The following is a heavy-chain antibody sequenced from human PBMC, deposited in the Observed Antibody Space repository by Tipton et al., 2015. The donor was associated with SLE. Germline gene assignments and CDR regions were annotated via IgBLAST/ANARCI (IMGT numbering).Heavy chain of an antibody. J-gene: IGHJ6*03. CDR2: IYYRGSI. V-gene: IGHV4-39*07. CDR1: GGSISSSSYY. CDR3: ARTLRGDGVVVGLDHYYTDV. Sequence: TLSLTCTVSGGSISSSSYYWGWIRQPPGKGLAWIASIYYRGSIYFNPSLESRVTMSVDTSKNQFSLKLSSLTAADTAVYYCARTLRGDGVVVGLDHYYTDVWGKGTTVTVSS. D-gene: IGHD3-3*01.